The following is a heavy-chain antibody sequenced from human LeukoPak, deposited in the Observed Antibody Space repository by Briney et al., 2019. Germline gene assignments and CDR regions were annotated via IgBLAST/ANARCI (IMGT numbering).Heavy chain of an antibody. V-gene: IGHV3-23*01. J-gene: IGHJ3*01. Sequence: GGSLRLSCAASGFTFNNYAMTWVRQAPEKGLEWVSSINNSGGSTFYADSVKGRFTISRDNSKNTLYLQMNSLRADDTAVYYCVRESGIYHFAFDVWAQGTMVTVSS. D-gene: IGHD1-26*01. CDR1: GFTFNNYA. CDR3: VRESGIYHFAFDV. CDR2: INNSGGST.